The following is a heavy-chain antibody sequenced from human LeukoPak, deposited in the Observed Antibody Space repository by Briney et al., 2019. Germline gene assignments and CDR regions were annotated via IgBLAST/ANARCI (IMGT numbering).Heavy chain of an antibody. CDR1: GYSISSGYY. CDR3: ARASSGWYDPLDY. Sequence: SETLSLTCTVSGYSISSGYYWGWIRQPPGKGLEWIGSIYHSGSTYYNPSLKSRVTISVDTSKNQFSLKLSSVTAADTAVYYCARASSGWYDPLDYWGQGTLVTVSS. D-gene: IGHD6-19*01. CDR2: IYHSGST. V-gene: IGHV4-38-2*02. J-gene: IGHJ4*02.